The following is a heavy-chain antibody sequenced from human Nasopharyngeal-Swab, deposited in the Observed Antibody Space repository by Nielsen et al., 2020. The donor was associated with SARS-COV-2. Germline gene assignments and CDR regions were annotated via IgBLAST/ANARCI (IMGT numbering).Heavy chain of an antibody. CDR3: AHYYDFWSGYYHRLGYYFDY. Sequence: SGPTLVKPTQTLTLTCTFSGFSLSTSGVGVGWIRQPPGKALEWLALIYWDDDKRYSPSLKSRLTITKDTSKNQVVLTMTNMDPVDTATYYCAHYYDFWSGYYHRLGYYFDYWGQGTLVTVSS. CDR2: IYWDDDK. J-gene: IGHJ4*02. CDR1: GFSLSTSGVG. D-gene: IGHD3-3*01. V-gene: IGHV2-5*02.